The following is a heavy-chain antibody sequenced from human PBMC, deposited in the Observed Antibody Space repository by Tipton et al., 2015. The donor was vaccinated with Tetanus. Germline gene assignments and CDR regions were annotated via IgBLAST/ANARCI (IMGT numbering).Heavy chain of an antibody. V-gene: IGHV3-7*01. Sequence: LSLTCTVSGDSMTRCYWSWIRQPPGKGLEWVANIDQAGSDKYYVDSVKGRFTISRDNAKNSLFLQMDGLRAEDTAVYFCARANLNDFGDYSGLAHWGQGALVSVSS. CDR1: GDSMTRCY. J-gene: IGHJ4*02. CDR2: IDQAGSDK. CDR3: ARANLNDFGDYSGLAH. D-gene: IGHD4-17*01.